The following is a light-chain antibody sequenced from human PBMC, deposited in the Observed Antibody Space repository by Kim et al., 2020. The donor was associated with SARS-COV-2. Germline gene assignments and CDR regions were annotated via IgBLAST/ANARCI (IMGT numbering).Light chain of an antibody. Sequence: PGERVTLSCRASQSVSSALGWYQQKPGQAPRLLIYDASKRATGIPDRFSGSGSGTDFTLTISSLEPEDFAVYYCQQRSNWPLTFGGGTKADI. CDR3: QQRSNWPLT. J-gene: IGKJ4*01. CDR1: QSVSSA. V-gene: IGKV3-11*01. CDR2: DAS.